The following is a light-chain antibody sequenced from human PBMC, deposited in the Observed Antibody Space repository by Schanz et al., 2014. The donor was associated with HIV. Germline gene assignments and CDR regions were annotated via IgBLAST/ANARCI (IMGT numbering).Light chain of an antibody. J-gene: IGLJ3*02. CDR2: DVS. CDR1: SSDVGGYNY. Sequence: QSALTQPASVSGSPGQSITISCTGTSSDVGGYNYVAWYQQHAGKAPKLMIFDVSNRPSGVSDRFSGSKSGNTASLTISGLQPEDGADYYCSSYTTSSTLAWVFGGGTKVTVL. CDR3: SSYTTSSTLAWV. V-gene: IGLV2-14*01.